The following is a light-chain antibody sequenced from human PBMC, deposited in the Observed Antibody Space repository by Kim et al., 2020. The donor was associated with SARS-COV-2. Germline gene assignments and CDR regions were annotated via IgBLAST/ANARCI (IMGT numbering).Light chain of an antibody. V-gene: IGKV1-27*01. J-gene: IGKJ4*01. CDR3: QKYHSAPLT. CDR2: GAS. Sequence: SASVGDRVPLTCRASQDISNYFAWYQQKPGKVPQLLIYGASTLQSGVPSRFSGSGSGTEFTLTISSLQPEDVATYYCQKYHSAPLTFGGGTKVEI. CDR1: QDISNY.